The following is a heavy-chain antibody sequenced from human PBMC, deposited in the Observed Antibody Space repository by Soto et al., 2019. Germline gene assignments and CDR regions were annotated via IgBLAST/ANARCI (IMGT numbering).Heavy chain of an antibody. CDR3: ARRYSYGYFDY. CDR1: GGSISSYY. Sequence: QVQLQESGPGLVKPSETLSLTCTVSGGSISSYYWSWLRQPPGKGLEWIGYIYYSGGTHYNPSLKNRVTISLATSNKQFHLKLSSVPAADSAVYYCARRYSYGYFDYWGQATLVTVSS. J-gene: IGHJ4*02. D-gene: IGHD5-18*01. V-gene: IGHV4-59*08. CDR2: IYYSGGT.